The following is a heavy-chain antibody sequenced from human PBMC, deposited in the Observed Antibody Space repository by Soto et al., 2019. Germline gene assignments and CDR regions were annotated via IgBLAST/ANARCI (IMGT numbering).Heavy chain of an antibody. CDR3: ARHSLATQPGDY. V-gene: IGHV5-51*01. CDR2: IYPGDSDT. CDR1: GYSFSTYW. Sequence: LKISCKASGYSFSTYWIAWVRQRPGKGLDWMGIIYPGDSDTRYSPSFQGQVTISVDNSIDTAYLEWTTLRASDSAMYYCARHSLATQPGDYWGQGTRVTVSS. J-gene: IGHJ4*02. D-gene: IGHD5-12*01.